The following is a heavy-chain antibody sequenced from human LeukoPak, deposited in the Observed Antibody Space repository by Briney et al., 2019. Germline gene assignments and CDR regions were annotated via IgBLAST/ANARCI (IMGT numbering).Heavy chain of an antibody. Sequence: LETLSLTCTVSGGSISSSSYYWGWIRQPPGKGLEWIGSIYYSGSTYYNPSLKSRVTISVDTSKNQFSLKLSSVTAADTAVYYCARDMSGYYDSSGYYSYWGQGTLVTVSS. D-gene: IGHD3-22*01. V-gene: IGHV4-39*07. J-gene: IGHJ4*02. CDR1: GGSISSSSYY. CDR2: IYYSGST. CDR3: ARDMSGYYDSSGYYSY.